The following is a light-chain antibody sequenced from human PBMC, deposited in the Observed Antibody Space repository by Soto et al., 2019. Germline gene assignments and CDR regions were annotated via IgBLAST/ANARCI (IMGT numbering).Light chain of an antibody. CDR3: QQYDTTPLT. J-gene: IGKJ1*01. CDR2: GAS. V-gene: IGKV3-20*01. CDR1: QSVSSGY. Sequence: EIVLTQSPGTLSLSPGERATLSCRASQSVSSGYLAWYQQKPGQAPRLLIYGASSSATAIPGRVSGSGSGTEFTLTISRLQPEDVAVYYCQQYDTTPLTFGQGTKVEIK.